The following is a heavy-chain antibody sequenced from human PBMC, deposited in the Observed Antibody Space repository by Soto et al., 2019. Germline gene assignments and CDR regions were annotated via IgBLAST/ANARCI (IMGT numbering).Heavy chain of an antibody. CDR1: GYTFTGYY. V-gene: IGHV1-2*02. CDR3: ARLKPGVTNYYYHGMDV. J-gene: IGHJ6*02. D-gene: IGHD2-21*02. CDR2: INPNSGGT. Sequence: GASVKVSCKASGYTFTGYYMHWVRQAPGQGLEWMGWINPNSGGTNYAQKFQGRVTMTRDTSISTAYMELSRLRSDDTAVYYCARLKPGVTNYYYHGMDVWGQGTTVTVSS.